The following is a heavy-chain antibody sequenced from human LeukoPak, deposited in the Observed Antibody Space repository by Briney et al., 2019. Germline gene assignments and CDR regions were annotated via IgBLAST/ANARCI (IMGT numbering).Heavy chain of an antibody. V-gene: IGHV4-59*01. CDR1: GGSISIYY. CDR3: ARGEDFERYYLAY. J-gene: IGHJ4*02. D-gene: IGHD3-9*01. CDR2: IYYTGTT. Sequence: SETLSLTCSVSGGSISIYYWTWIRQIPGKGLEWIGYIYYTGTTNYNPLFESRATISVDTSKNQFSLKLTSVTAADAAVYFCARGEDFERYYLAYWGQGTLVTVSS.